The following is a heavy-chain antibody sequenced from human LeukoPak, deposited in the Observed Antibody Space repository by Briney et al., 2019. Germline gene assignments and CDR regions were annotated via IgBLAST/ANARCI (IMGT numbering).Heavy chain of an antibody. D-gene: IGHD6-13*01. J-gene: IGHJ4*02. V-gene: IGHV1-18*01. CDR3: ARDQSLVAYSSTWFDY. CDR2: ISAYNGNT. CDR1: GYTFTNYG. Sequence: ASVKVSCKTSGYTFTNYGLSWVRQAPGQGLEWMGWISAYNGNTDNAQNLQGRVTLTTDTSTTTAYMELRSLGSDDTAVYYCARDQSLVAYSSTWFDYWGQGTLVTVSS.